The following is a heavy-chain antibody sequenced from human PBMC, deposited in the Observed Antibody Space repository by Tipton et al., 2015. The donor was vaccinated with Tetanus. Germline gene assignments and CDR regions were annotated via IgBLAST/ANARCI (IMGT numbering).Heavy chain of an antibody. V-gene: IGHV4-59*01. CDR3: ARRSYCTSTRCFDAFDL. D-gene: IGHD2-8*01. J-gene: IGHJ3*01. CDR1: GSSMSSYY. Sequence: TLSLTCSVSGSSMSSYYWSWVRQTPDKRLEWIGYITYSARTKFNPSLRSRVTMSLEASKNEFSLNLTSVTAADTAVYFCARRSYCTSTRCFDAFDLWGPGTRVTVSS. CDR2: ITYSART.